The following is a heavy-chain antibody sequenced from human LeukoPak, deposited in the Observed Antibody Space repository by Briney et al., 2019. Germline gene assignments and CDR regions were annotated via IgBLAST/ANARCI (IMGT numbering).Heavy chain of an antibody. CDR1: GGSISSYY. Sequence: SETLSLTCTVSGGSISSYYWSWIRQPPGKGLEWIGFVHYSGSTHYNPSLKSRVTISVDTSKNQVSLKLTSVTAADTAVYYCARTEESGYNCGYFGYYFYMDVWGKGTTVIVSS. D-gene: IGHD5-18*01. V-gene: IGHV4-59*01. J-gene: IGHJ6*03. CDR3: ARTEESGYNCGYFGYYFYMDV. CDR2: VHYSGST.